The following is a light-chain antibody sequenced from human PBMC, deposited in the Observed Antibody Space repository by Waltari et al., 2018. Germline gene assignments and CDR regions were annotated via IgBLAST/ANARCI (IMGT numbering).Light chain of an antibody. V-gene: IGKV3-20*01. J-gene: IGKJ1*01. CDR1: QRVSNNN. Sequence: DIVLTQSPGTLSLSPGEGATLPCRASQRVSNNNLAWYQHTPGQAPRLLIYGASSRPTGIPDRFSASGSGTDFTLTISRLEPGDFAMYYCQQYGTSPGTFGQGTKVEIK. CDR3: QQYGTSPGT. CDR2: GAS.